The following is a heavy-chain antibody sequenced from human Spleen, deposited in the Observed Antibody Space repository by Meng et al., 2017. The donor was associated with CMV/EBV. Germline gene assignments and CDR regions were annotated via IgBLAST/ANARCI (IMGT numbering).Heavy chain of an antibody. Sequence: FTGYYIHWVRQAPGQGLEWMGWINPNSGGTNYAQKFQGRVTMTGGTSISTAYMELSRLRSDDTAIYFCAVGYCSGGSCYSGYYFDYWGQGTLVTVSS. CDR3: AVGYCSGGSCYSGYYFDY. J-gene: IGHJ4*02. CDR1: FTGYY. CDR2: INPNSGGT. D-gene: IGHD2-15*01. V-gene: IGHV1-2*02.